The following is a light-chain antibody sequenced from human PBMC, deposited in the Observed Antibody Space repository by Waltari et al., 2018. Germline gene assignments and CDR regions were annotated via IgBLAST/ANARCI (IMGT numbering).Light chain of an antibody. CDR3: SSYTSSSPVV. Sequence: WYKQHPGKAPKPMIFVAGKRPSGVSNRFSGSKSGNTASLTISGLQAEDEADYYCSSYTSSSPVVFGGGTKLTVL. V-gene: IGLV2-14*02. J-gene: IGLJ2*01. CDR2: VAG.